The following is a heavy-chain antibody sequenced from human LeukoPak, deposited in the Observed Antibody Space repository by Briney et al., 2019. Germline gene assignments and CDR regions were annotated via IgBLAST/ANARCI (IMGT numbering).Heavy chain of an antibody. CDR1: GFTFSSYS. CDR3: ASAPLGSTRP. V-gene: IGHV3-21*01. J-gene: IGHJ5*02. Sequence: GGSLRLSCAASGFTFSSYSMNWVRQAPGKGLEWVSSISSSSSSINYADSLKGRFTISRDNAKNSLYLQMNSLRAEDTAVYYCASAPLGSTRPWGQGTLVTVSS. D-gene: IGHD1-26*01. CDR2: ISSSSSSI.